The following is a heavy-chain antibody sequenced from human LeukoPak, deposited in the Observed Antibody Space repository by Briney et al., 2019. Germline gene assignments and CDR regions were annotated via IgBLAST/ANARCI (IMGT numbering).Heavy chain of an antibody. Sequence: ASVKVSCKASGYTFTSYYMHWVRQAPGQGLEWMGWMNPNSGNTGYAQKFQGRVTMTRNTSISTAYMELSSLRSEDTAVYYCAREYYDILTGYADGMDVWGQGTTVTVSS. V-gene: IGHV1-8*02. J-gene: IGHJ6*02. CDR1: GYTFTSYY. D-gene: IGHD3-9*01. CDR2: MNPNSGNT. CDR3: AREYYDILTGYADGMDV.